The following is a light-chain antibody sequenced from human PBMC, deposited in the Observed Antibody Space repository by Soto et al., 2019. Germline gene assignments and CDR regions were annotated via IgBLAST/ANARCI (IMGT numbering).Light chain of an antibody. CDR3: QQYYSTPRT. CDR2: WAS. Sequence: DIVMTQSPDSLAVSLGERATINCKSSQSVLYSSNNKNYLAWYQQKPGQPPKLLIYWASTRESGVPDRFSGSGSGTDFTLTISSLHAEDGAVYYCQQYYSTPRTFGQGTKVEIK. CDR1: QSVLYSSNNKNY. J-gene: IGKJ1*01. V-gene: IGKV4-1*01.